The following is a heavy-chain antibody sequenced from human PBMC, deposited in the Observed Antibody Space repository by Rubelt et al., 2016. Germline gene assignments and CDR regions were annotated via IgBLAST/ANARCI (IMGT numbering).Heavy chain of an antibody. CDR1: GGTFSSYA. CDR2: IIPIFGTV. Sequence: QVQLVQSGAEVKKPGSSVKVSCKASGGTFSSYAISWVRQAPGQGLEWMGGIIPIFGTVNYAQKFQGRVTITADDSTSTCYMELSSRRSEDTAVYYCARDPWSSGWYLYWGQGTLVTVSS. V-gene: IGHV1-69*01. J-gene: IGHJ4*02. D-gene: IGHD6-19*01. CDR3: ARDPWSSGWYLY.